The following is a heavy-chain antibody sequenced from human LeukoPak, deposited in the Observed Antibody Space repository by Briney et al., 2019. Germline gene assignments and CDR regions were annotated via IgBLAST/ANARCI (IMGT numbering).Heavy chain of an antibody. CDR2: LCSRGST. Sequence: SETLSLTCSVSGGSVSSGNDYWSWIRQPPGSGLEWIRYLCSRGSTDFNPSLKSRVTISVDASKNQFSLKLSSVTAADTAVYYCARGVVNYDDTSPYYYVSDGFDIWGQGTVVTVSS. V-gene: IGHV4-61*01. D-gene: IGHD3-22*01. J-gene: IGHJ3*02. CDR1: GGSVSSGNDY. CDR3: ARGVVNYDDTSPYYYVSDGFDI.